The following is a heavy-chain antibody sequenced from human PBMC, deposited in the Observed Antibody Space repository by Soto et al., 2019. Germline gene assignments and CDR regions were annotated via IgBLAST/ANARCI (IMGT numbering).Heavy chain of an antibody. J-gene: IGHJ3*02. D-gene: IGHD3-22*01. CDR2: INPSGGST. V-gene: IGHV1-46*01. CDR3: AREGSLYYYDSSGYRDAFDI. Sequence: ASVKVFCKASGYTFTSYYMHWVRQAPGQGLEWMGIINPSGGSTSYAQKFQGRVTMTRDTSTSTVYMELSSLRSEDTAVYYCAREGSLYYYDSSGYRDAFDIWGQGTMVTVSS. CDR1: GYTFTSYY.